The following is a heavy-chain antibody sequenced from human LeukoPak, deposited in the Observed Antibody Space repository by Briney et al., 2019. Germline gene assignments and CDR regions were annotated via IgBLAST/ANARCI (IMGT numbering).Heavy chain of an antibody. CDR2: IRYDGSNK. Sequence: GGSLILSCAASGFTFSSYGMHWVRQAPGKGLEWVAFIRYDGSNKYYADSVKGRFTISRDNAKNTLYLQMNSLRAEDTAVYYCASYGKWLSTFDYWGQGTLVTVSS. CDR1: GFTFSSYG. J-gene: IGHJ4*02. CDR3: ASYGKWLSTFDY. D-gene: IGHD3-22*01. V-gene: IGHV3-30*02.